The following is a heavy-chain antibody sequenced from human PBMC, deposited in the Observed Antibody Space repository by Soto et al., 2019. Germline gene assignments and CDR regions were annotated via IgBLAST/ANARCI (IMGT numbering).Heavy chain of an antibody. CDR3: AKDPYGSGSFDY. D-gene: IGHD3-10*01. V-gene: IGHV3-23*01. CDR2: ISGSGGST. CDR1: GFTFSSYA. J-gene: IGHJ4*02. Sequence: GGSMRLSCAASGFTFSSYAMSCVRQAPKKGLEWVSAISGSGGSTYYADSVKGRFTISRDNSKNTLYLQMNSLRAEDTAVYYCAKDPYGSGSFDYWGQGTLVTVSS.